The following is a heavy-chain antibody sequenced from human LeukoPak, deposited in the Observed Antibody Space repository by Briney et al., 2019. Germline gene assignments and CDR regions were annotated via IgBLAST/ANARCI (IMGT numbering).Heavy chain of an antibody. CDR2: INAGNGNA. CDR1: GYTFTSYA. Sequence: ASVKVSCKASGYTFTSYAMHWVRQAPGQRLEWMGWINAGNGNAKYSQKFQGRVTITRDTSASTAYMELSSLRSEDTAVYYCASDSYYYDSSGPPPLYYGMGVWGQGTTVTVSS. D-gene: IGHD3-22*01. V-gene: IGHV1-3*01. CDR3: ASDSYYYDSSGPPPLYYGMGV. J-gene: IGHJ6*02.